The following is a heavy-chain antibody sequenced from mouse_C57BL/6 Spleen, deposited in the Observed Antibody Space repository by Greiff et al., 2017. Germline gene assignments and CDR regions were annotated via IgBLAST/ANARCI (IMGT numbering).Heavy chain of an antibody. CDR2: ISDGGSYT. D-gene: IGHD1-1*01. Sequence: EVKLMESGGGLVKPGGSLKLSCAASGFTFSSYAMSWVRQTPEKRLEWVATISDGGSYTYYPDNVKGRFTISRDNAKNNLYLQMSHLKSEDTAMYYCARDGLKYYGSSYWYFDVWGTGTTVTVSS. V-gene: IGHV5-4*01. CDR1: GFTFSSYA. J-gene: IGHJ1*03. CDR3: ARDGLKYYGSSYWYFDV.